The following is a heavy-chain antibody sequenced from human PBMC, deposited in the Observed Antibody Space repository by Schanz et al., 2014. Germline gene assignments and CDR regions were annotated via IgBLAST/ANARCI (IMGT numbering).Heavy chain of an antibody. V-gene: IGHV3-53*01. CDR2: ISSGGTTI. CDR1: GFSVSTNY. D-gene: IGHD1-26*01. CDR3: VKDLQRELLRDDHYYGMDV. J-gene: IGHJ6*02. Sequence: EVQLVESGGGLIQPGGSLRLSCAVSGFSVSTNYMSWVRQAPGKGLEWIAYISSGGTTIYYADSVKGRFTTSRDNSKNTMYLQMNSLRAEDTAVYYCVKDLQRELLRDDHYYGMDVWGQGTTVTVSS.